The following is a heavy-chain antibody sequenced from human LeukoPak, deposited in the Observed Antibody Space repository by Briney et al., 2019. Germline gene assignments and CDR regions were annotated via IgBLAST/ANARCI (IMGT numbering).Heavy chain of an antibody. CDR3: ASGLRLFYYYMDV. CDR2: IYYSGST. J-gene: IGHJ6*03. CDR1: GGSISSHY. D-gene: IGHD2-21*02. Sequence: SETLSLTCSVSGGSISSHYWSWIRQPPGKGLEWIGYIYYSGSTKYNPSLKSRVTISVDTSKNQFSLKPSSVTAADTAVYYCASGLRLFYYYMDVWGKGTTVTASS. V-gene: IGHV4-59*11.